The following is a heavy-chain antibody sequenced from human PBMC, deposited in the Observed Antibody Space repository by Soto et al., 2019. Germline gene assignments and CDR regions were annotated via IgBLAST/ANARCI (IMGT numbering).Heavy chain of an antibody. Sequence: EVQLVESGGALVQPGGSLRLSCAASGFTFSTYWMHWVRQCPGEGLVWVSRINSDGDITNYADSVKGRFTISRDNAKNTLYLQMNSLRVEDTAVYYCARDLKAGSDYWGQGTLVTVSS. V-gene: IGHV3-74*01. CDR1: GFTFSTYW. CDR3: ARDLKAGSDY. CDR2: INSDGDIT. D-gene: IGHD6-19*01. J-gene: IGHJ4*02.